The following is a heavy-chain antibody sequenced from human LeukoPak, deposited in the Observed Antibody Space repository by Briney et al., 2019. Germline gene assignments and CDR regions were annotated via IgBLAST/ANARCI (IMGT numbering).Heavy chain of an antibody. CDR1: GFSFSVYA. Sequence: PGGSLRLSCAASGFSFSVYAMHWVRQAQGKGLEWVAFIRNDGSNENYADSVKGRFTISRDKSKNTLYLQMNSLRAEDTAVYYCAKDTGGSYYVGAFDIWGQGTMVTVSS. CDR2: IRNDGSNE. V-gene: IGHV3-30*02. D-gene: IGHD1-26*01. J-gene: IGHJ3*02. CDR3: AKDTGGSYYVGAFDI.